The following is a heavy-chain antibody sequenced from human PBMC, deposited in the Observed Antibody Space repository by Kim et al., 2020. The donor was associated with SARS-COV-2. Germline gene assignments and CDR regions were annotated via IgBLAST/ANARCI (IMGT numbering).Heavy chain of an antibody. Sequence: SETLSLTCTVSGGSISSSSNYWGWIRQPPGKGLEWIGSIYYSGSTYYNPFLKSRVSISVDTSKNQFSLKVSSVTATDTAVYYCATYGSGSYNWFDPWGQGTLVTVSS. V-gene: IGHV4-39*07. CDR3: ATYGSGSYNWFDP. CDR1: GGSISSSSNY. D-gene: IGHD3-10*01. CDR2: IYYSGST. J-gene: IGHJ5*02.